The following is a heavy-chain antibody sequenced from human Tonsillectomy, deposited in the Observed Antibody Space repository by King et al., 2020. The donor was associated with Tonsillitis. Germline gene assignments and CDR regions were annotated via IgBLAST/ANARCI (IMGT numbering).Heavy chain of an antibody. V-gene: IGHV3-23*04. CDR1: GFTFSSYA. J-gene: IGHJ5*02. CDR2: ISGSGGST. D-gene: IGHD3-10*01. Sequence: VQLVESGGCLVQPGGSLRLSCAASGFTFSSYAMSWVRQAPGKGLEWVSAISGSGGSTYYADSVKGRFTISRDNSKNTRYLQMNSLRAEETAVYYCAKEASITMVRGHNYFDPWGQGTLVTVSS. CDR3: AKEASITMVRGHNYFDP.